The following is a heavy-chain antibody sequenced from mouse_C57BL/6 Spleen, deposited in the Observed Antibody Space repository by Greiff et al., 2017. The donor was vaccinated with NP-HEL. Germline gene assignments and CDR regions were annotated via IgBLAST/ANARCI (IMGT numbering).Heavy chain of an antibody. CDR2: IYPGSGST. D-gene: IGHD1-1*01. Sequence: QVQLQQSGAELVKPGASVKMSCKASGYTFTSYWITWVKQRPGQGLEWIGDIYPGSGSTNYNEKFKSKATLTVDTSSSTAYMQLSSLTSEDSAVYYCARDENYYGSYAMDYWGQGTSVTVSS. CDR3: ARDENYYGSYAMDY. V-gene: IGHV1-55*01. J-gene: IGHJ4*01. CDR1: GYTFTSYW.